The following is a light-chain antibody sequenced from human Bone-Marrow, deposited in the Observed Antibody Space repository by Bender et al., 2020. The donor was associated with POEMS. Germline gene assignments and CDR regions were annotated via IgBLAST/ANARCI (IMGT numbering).Light chain of an antibody. CDR2: INN. V-gene: IGLV1-44*01. CDR1: SSNIGTNP. J-gene: IGLJ3*02. Sequence: QSVLTQPPSASGTPGQRVTNSCSGSSSNIGTNPVNWYQQLTGTAPKLLIYINNQRPSGVSDRFSGSKSGTSASLAISGLQSEDEADYYCAAWEDSLNGWVFGGGTKLTVL. CDR3: AAWEDSLNGWV.